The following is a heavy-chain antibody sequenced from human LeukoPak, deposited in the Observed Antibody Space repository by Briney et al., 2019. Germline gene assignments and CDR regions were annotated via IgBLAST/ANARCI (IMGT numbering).Heavy chain of an antibody. CDR1: GFTFDDYA. Sequence: GGSLRLSCAASGFTFDDYAMHWVRQAPGKGLEWVSGISWNSGSIGYADSVKGRFTISRDNAENSLYLQMNSLRAEDTALYYCAKDRFQQLLGVHDYWGQGTLVTVSS. CDR2: ISWNSGSI. J-gene: IGHJ4*02. CDR3: AKDRFQQLLGVHDY. D-gene: IGHD6-13*01. V-gene: IGHV3-9*01.